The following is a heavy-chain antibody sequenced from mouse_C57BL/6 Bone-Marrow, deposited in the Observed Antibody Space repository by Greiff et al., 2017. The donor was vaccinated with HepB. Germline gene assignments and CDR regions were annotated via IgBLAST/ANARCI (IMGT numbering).Heavy chain of an antibody. J-gene: IGHJ3*01. V-gene: IGHV1-50*01. CDR1: GYTFTSYW. D-gene: IGHD2-13*01. Sequence: QVQLQQPGAELVKPGASVKLSCKASGYTFTSYWMQWVKQRPGQGLEWIGEIDPSDSYTNSNQKFKGKATLTVDTSSSTAYMQLSSLTSEDSAVYYCARGDFGYACWGQGALVTVSA. CDR3: ARGDFGYAC. CDR2: IDPSDSYT.